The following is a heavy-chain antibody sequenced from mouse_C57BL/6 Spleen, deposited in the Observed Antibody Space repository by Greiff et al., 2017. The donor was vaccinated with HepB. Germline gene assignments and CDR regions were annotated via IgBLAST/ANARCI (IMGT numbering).Heavy chain of an antibody. CDR2: IDPSDSET. CDR1: GYTFTSYW. V-gene: IGHV1-52*01. CDR3: AREGSEGTSFDY. Sequence: QVQLQQSGAELVRPGSSVKLSCKASGYTFTSYWMHWVKQRPIQGLEWIGNIDPSDSETHYNQKFKDKATLTVDKSSSTAYMQLSSLTSEDSAVYYCAREGSEGTSFDYWGQGTTLTVSS. J-gene: IGHJ2*01. D-gene: IGHD2-13*01.